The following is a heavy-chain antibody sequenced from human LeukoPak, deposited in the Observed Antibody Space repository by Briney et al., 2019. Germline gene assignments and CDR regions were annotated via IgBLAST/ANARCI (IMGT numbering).Heavy chain of an antibody. Sequence: ASVKVSCKASGYTFTGYYMHWVRQAPGQGLEWMGRINPNSGGTNYAQKFQGRVTMTRDTSISTAYMELSRLRSDDTAAYYCARETGDTDDYYFDYWGQGTLVTVSS. J-gene: IGHJ4*02. CDR2: INPNSGGT. V-gene: IGHV1-2*06. CDR1: GYTFTGYY. CDR3: ARETGDTDDYYFDY. D-gene: IGHD2-21*02.